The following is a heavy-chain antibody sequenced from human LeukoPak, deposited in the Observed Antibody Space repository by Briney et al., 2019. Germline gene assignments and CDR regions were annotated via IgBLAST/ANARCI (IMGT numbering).Heavy chain of an antibody. Sequence: PSETLSLTCTVSGGSISSGDYYWSWIRQPPGKGLEWIGYIYYSGSTYYNPSLKSRVTISVDTSKNQFSLKLSSVTAADTAVYYCARARAVAAPTDYWGQGTLVTVSS. J-gene: IGHJ4*02. CDR1: GGSISSGDYY. V-gene: IGHV4-30-4*08. CDR2: IYYSGST. D-gene: IGHD6-19*01. CDR3: ARARAVAAPTDY.